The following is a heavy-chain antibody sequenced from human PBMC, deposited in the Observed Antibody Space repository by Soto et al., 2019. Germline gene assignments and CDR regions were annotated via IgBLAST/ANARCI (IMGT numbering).Heavy chain of an antibody. Sequence: ASVKVSCKASGYTFTGYYMHWVRQAPGQGLEWMGWINPNSGGTNYAQKFQGWVTMTRDTSISTAYMELSRLRSDDTAVYYCARAQQGYYDSSGYYHYDYWGQG. V-gene: IGHV1-2*04. CDR1: GYTFTGYY. CDR2: INPNSGGT. D-gene: IGHD3-22*01. J-gene: IGHJ4*02. CDR3: ARAQQGYYDSSGYYHYDY.